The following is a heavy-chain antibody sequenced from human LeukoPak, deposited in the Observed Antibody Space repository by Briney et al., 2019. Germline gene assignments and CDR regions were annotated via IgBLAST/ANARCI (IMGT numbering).Heavy chain of an antibody. CDR3: AREIVVVPAAPGWFDP. CDR2: INPNSGGT. V-gene: IGHV1-2*02. D-gene: IGHD2-2*01. J-gene: IGHJ5*02. CDR1: GYTFTGYY. Sequence: ASVKVSCKASGYTFTGYYIHWVRQAPGQGLEWMGWINPNSGGTNYAQKFQGRVTMTRDTSISTAYTEPSRLRSDDTAVYYCAREIVVVPAAPGWFDPWGQGTLVTVSS.